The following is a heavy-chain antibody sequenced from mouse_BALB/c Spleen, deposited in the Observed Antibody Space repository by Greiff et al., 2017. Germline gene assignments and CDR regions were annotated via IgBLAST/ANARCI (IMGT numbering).Heavy chain of an antibody. CDR2: IYPGNVNT. Sequence: QVQLKQSGPELVKPGASVRISCKASGYTFTSYYIHWVKQRPGQGLEWIGWIYPGNVNTKYNEKFKGKATLTADKSSSTAYMQLSSLTSEDSAVYFCARGRDGGYAMDYWGQGTSVTVSS. CDR1: GYTFTSYY. J-gene: IGHJ4*01. CDR3: ARGRDGGYAMDY. V-gene: IGHV1S56*01. D-gene: IGHD2-3*01.